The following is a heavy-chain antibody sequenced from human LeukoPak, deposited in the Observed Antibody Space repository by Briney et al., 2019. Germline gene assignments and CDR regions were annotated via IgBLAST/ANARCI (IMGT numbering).Heavy chain of an antibody. J-gene: IGHJ5*02. Sequence: GGSLRLSCAASGFTSSDYYMSWIRQAPGKGLEWVSYINSSGSTIYYADSVKGRFTISRDNAKNSLYLQMNSLRAEDTAVYYCARAGVTASNWFDPWGQGTLVTVSS. D-gene: IGHD2-21*02. V-gene: IGHV3-11*04. CDR1: GFTSSDYY. CDR3: ARAGVTASNWFDP. CDR2: INSSGSTI.